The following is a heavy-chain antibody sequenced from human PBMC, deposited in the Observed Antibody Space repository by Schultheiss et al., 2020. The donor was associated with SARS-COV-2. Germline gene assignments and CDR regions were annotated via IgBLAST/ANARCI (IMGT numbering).Heavy chain of an antibody. CDR1: GGSISSGGYY. CDR2: IYYSGST. CDR3: ARRALGYCSGGSCYSAFDI. D-gene: IGHD2-15*01. J-gene: IGHJ3*02. V-gene: IGHV4-39*07. Sequence: SETLSLTCAVYGGSISSGGYYWSWIRQHPGKGLEWIGSIYYSGSTYYNPSLKSRVTISVDTSKNQFSLKLSSVTAADTAVYYCARRALGYCSGGSCYSAFDIWGQGTMVTVSS.